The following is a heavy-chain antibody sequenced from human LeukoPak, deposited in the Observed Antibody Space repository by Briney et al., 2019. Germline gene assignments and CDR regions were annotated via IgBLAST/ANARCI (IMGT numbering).Heavy chain of an antibody. CDR3: AKGAPYCSSTSCYTPGPYFSGMDV. Sequence: GGSLRLSCAASGFTFSSYSMNWVRQAPGKGLGWVSGISWNSGSIGYADSVKGRFTISRDNAKNSLYLQMNSLRAEDTALYYCAKGAPYCSSTSCYTPGPYFSGMDVWGQGTTVTVSS. CDR2: ISWNSGSI. D-gene: IGHD2-2*02. J-gene: IGHJ6*02. CDR1: GFTFSSYS. V-gene: IGHV3-9*01.